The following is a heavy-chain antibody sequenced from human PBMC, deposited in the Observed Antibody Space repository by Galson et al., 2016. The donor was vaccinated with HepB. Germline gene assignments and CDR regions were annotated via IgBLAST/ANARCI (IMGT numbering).Heavy chain of an antibody. D-gene: IGHD6-6*01. CDR1: GYTFSSYD. Sequence: SVKVSCKASGYTFSSYDINWVRQASGQGLEWMGWMNANSGNTGYAQKFQGRVTMTRNPSKSTAYLELSSLRSEDTAVYYCARGPSYSSSWDYFDYWGQGTLVTVSS. J-gene: IGHJ4*02. CDR3: ARGPSYSSSWDYFDY. CDR2: MNANSGNT. V-gene: IGHV1-8*01.